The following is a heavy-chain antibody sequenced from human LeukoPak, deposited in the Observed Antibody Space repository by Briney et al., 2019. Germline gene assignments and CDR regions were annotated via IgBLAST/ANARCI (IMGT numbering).Heavy chain of an antibody. CDR2: ISYDGSNK. J-gene: IGHJ6*02. CDR1: GFTFSSYA. V-gene: IGHV3-30-3*01. CDR3: AKGRRYGDYDV. D-gene: IGHD4-17*01. Sequence: PGGSLRLSCAASGFTFSSYAMHWVRQAPGKGLEWVAVISYDGSNKYYADSVKGRFTISRDNSKNTLYLQMNSLRAEDTAVYYCAKGRRYGDYDVWGRGTTVIVS.